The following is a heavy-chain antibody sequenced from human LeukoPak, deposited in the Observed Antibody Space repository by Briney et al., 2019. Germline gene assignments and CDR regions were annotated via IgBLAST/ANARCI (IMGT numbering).Heavy chain of an antibody. CDR2: IRPDGSHI. V-gene: IGHV3-33*01. Sequence: GSSLRLSCAASGFSFSTFVMHWVRQAPGKGLEWVAVIRPDGSHISYVDPVKGRFTISRDNSNNMLYLQMNSLRAEDTAVYYCARDARLAARPDYYGMDVWGQGTTVTVSS. J-gene: IGHJ6*02. D-gene: IGHD6-6*01. CDR1: GFSFSTFV. CDR3: ARDARLAARPDYYGMDV.